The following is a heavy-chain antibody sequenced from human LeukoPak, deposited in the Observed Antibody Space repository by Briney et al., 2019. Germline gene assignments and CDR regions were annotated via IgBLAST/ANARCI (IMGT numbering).Heavy chain of an antibody. D-gene: IGHD5-12*01. Sequence: SETLSLTCTVSGGSISSYYWSWVRQPPGKGLEWGGYIYYSGSTNYNPPLKCRVPVSVETSKSHFSLKLSSVTAADTAVYCCARNSGYAGGLWRFDYWGQGTLVTVSS. CDR2: IYYSGST. J-gene: IGHJ4*02. CDR1: GGSISSYY. V-gene: IGHV4-59*01. CDR3: ARNSGYAGGLWRFDY.